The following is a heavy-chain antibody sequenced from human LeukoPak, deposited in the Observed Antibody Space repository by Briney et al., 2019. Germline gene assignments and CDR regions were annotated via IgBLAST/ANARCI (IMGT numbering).Heavy chain of an antibody. J-gene: IGHJ3*02. CDR1: GFTFSSYA. CDR3: ARVGCSGGSCYDGDAFDI. CDR2: IYYSGST. V-gene: IGHV4-59*01. D-gene: IGHD2-15*01. Sequence: GSLRLSCAASGFTFSSYAMSWVRQAPGKGLEWIGYIYYSGSTNYNPSLKSRVTISVDTSKNQFSLKLSSVTAADTTVYYCARVGCSGGSCYDGDAFDIWGQGTMVTVSS.